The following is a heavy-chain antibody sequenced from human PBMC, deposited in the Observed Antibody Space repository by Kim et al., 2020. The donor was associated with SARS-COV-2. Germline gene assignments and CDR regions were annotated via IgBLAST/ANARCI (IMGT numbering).Heavy chain of an antibody. D-gene: IGHD3-10*01. CDR2: IYYNGST. Sequence: SETLSLTCSVSGDSISGSNYSWGWVRQPPGKGLEWIACIYYNGSTYYNPSLKSRVTISVDRSVNQFSLGLNSVTAADTAVYYCARGAGPGSPFD. J-gene: IGHJ4*01. V-gene: IGHV4-39*07. CDR1: GDSISGSNYS. CDR3: ARGAGPGSPFD.